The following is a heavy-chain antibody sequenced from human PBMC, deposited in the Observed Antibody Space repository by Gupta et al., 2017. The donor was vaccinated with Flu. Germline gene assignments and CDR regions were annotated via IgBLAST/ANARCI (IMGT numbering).Heavy chain of an antibody. CDR3: AKGGHFSFYDH. D-gene: IGHD2/OR15-2a*01. V-gene: IGHV3-23*01. CDR1: GLTFGSYA. CDR2: ISGNGDDP. J-gene: IGHJ4*02. Sequence: EVQLLDSGGGLVQPGGSLRLSCAASGLTFGSYAMTWVRQVQGKGLEGVSTISGNGDDPFYADSVRGRFTISRDNSRNTAYLLMNSLRAEDTAVYYCAKGGHFSFYDHWGQGTLVTVSS.